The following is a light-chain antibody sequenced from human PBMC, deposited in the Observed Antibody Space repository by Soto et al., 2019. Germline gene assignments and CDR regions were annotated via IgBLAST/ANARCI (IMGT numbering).Light chain of an antibody. CDR3: QSYDSSLSGWV. Sequence: QSVLTQPPSVSGAPGHSVTIYCTGSSSNVGAGHDIHWYQHLPGTAPKLLIFGNNNRPSGVPDRFSGSRSGTSGSLAITGLQAEDEADYYCQSYDSSLSGWVFGGGTKLTVL. V-gene: IGLV1-40*01. J-gene: IGLJ3*02. CDR2: GNN. CDR1: SSNVGAGHD.